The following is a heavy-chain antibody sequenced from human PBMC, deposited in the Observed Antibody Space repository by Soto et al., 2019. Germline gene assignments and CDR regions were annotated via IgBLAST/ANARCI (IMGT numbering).Heavy chain of an antibody. D-gene: IGHD3-10*01. J-gene: IGHJ4*02. V-gene: IGHV3-23*01. CDR2: ISSSGGST. Sequence: EVQLLESGGGLVQPGGSLRLSCAASGFTFSSYTMSWVRQGPGKGLEWVSGISSSGGSTVYADSVKGRFTISRDNFKNTLYLQMNSLRAEDTAVYYCAKGGGDYWGQGNPVTVSS. CDR3: AKGGGDY. CDR1: GFTFSSYT.